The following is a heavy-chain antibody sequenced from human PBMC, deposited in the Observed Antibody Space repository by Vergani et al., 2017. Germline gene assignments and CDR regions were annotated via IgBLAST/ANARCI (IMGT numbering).Heavy chain of an antibody. D-gene: IGHD6-19*01. J-gene: IGHJ3*02. CDR1: GFTFSSYA. V-gene: IGHV3-23*01. CDR2: ISGSGAST. CDR3: AKQITYSSGWSYDAFDI. Sequence: EVQLLESGGGLVQPGGSLRLSCAASGFTFSSYAMSWVRQAPGKGLEWVSAISGSGASTYYAASVKGRFTISRDNSKNTLYLQMNSLTAEDPAVYYFAKQITYSSGWSYDAFDIWGQGTMVTVSS.